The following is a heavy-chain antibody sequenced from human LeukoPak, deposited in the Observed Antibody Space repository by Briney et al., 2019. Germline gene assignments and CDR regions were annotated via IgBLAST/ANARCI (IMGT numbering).Heavy chain of an antibody. CDR2: INHSGST. Sequence: SETLSLTCAVYGGSFSGYYWSWLRQPPGKGLDWIEEINHSGSTNYNPSLKSRVTISVDTSKNQFSLKLSSVTAADTAVYYCATTVTQNIYYYYGMDVWGQGTTVTVSS. CDR1: GGSFSGYY. CDR3: ATTVTQNIYYYYGMDV. D-gene: IGHD4-17*01. V-gene: IGHV4-34*01. J-gene: IGHJ6*02.